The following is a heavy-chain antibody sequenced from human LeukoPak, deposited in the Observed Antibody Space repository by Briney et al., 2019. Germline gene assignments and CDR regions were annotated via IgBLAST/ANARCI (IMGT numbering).Heavy chain of an antibody. Sequence: GSLRLSCAASGFTFSSYAMSWVRQAPRKGLEWVSAISGSGGSTYYADSVKGRFTISRDNSKNTLYLQMNSLRADDTAVYYCARGSVGTPPPFESWGQGTLVTVSS. D-gene: IGHD2-15*01. J-gene: IGHJ4*02. CDR1: GFTFSSYA. CDR3: ARGSVGTPPPFES. V-gene: IGHV3-23*01. CDR2: ISGSGGST.